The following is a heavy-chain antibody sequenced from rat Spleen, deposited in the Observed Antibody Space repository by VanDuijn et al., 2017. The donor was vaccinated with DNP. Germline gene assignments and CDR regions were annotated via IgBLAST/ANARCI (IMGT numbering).Heavy chain of an antibody. CDR2: ISVNGFTT. CDR3: ARPPTVHTTAVGFDY. Sequence: EVQLVESGGGSAQPGRSLKLSCAASGFNFSDYYMAWVRQAPKKGLEWVAIISVNGFTTYYADSMKGRFTISRDNAKSSLYLHLNSLKSEDTATYYCARPPTVHTTAVGFDYWGQGVMVTVSS. CDR1: GFNFSDYY. V-gene: IGHV5-22*01. J-gene: IGHJ2*01. D-gene: IGHD1-6*01.